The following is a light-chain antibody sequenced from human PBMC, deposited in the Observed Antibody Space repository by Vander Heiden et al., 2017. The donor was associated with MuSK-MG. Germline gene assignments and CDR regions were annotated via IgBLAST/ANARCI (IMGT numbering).Light chain of an antibody. CDR1: NYNIGSNT. J-gene: IGLJ2*01. CDR2: NND. V-gene: IGLV1-44*01. CDR3: AARDDSLNGPV. Sequence: QSVLAQPPSASGTPGQRVSISCSGSNYNIGSNTVIWYQHLPGTAPKLLIYNNDQRPSGVPGRFSGSKSGTSASLVISGLQSEDEANYYCAARDDSLNGPVFGGGTKLTVL.